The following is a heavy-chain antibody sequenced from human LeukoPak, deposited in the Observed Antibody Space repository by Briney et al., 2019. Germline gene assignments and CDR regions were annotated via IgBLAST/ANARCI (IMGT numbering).Heavy chain of an antibody. CDR1: GDSTSSYY. J-gene: IGHJ4*02. Sequence: SETLSLTCTVSGDSTSSYYWSWIRQPAGKGLEWIGRMYTTNYNPSLKSRVTMSVDTSKNQFSLILTSVTAADTAVYYCARAASSSWYYFDYWGQGILVTVSS. D-gene: IGHD6-13*01. CDR2: MYTT. V-gene: IGHV4-4*07. CDR3: ARAASSSWYYFDY.